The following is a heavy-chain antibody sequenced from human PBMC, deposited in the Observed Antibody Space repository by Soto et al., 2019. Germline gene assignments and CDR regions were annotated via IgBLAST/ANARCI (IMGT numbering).Heavy chain of an antibody. Sequence: QVQLVQSGAEVRKPGASVNISCRASGFSFSDNLINWVRQAPGQSLEWMGWINPDNGNTRYPQTFQGRVTISRHSSASIAYVEVSDLTSEDTAVYSCARDILSVGPRANDAFDVWGQGTMVTVSS. J-gene: IGHJ3*01. CDR1: GFSFSDNL. D-gene: IGHD2-8*02. CDR2: INPDNGNT. CDR3: ARDILSVGPRANDAFDV. V-gene: IGHV1-3*01.